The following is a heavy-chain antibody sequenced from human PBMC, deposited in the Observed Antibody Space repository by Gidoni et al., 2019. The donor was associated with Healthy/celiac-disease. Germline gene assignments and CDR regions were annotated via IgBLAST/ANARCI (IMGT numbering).Heavy chain of an antibody. CDR1: GFTFSGSA. CDR3: TTKLQRKFWSVGGAFDI. J-gene: IGHJ3*02. Sequence: EVQLVESGGGLVQPGGSLKLSCASSGFTFSGSAMPWVRQASGKGLEWVGRIRSKANSYATAYAASVKGRFTISRDDSKNTAYLQMNSLKTEDTAVYYCTTKLQRKFWSVGGAFDIWGQGTMVTVS. V-gene: IGHV3-73*01. CDR2: IRSKANSYAT. D-gene: IGHD3-3*01.